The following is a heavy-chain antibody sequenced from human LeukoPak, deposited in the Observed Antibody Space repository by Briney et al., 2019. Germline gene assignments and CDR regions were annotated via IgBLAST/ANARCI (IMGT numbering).Heavy chain of an antibody. CDR2: ISVYNAIT. CDR1: GYAFTSDG. CDR3: ARDLTKNTVFGLKGTVDV. D-gene: IGHD3-3*01. V-gene: IGHV1-18*01. J-gene: IGHJ6*02. Sequence: ASVKVSCTASGYAFTSDGINWVRQAPGQGLEWMGWISVYNAITSYAQKFQGRVTMTTDTSTSTAYMELRSLRSDDTAVYYCARDLTKNTVFGLKGTVDVWGQRTTVTVSS.